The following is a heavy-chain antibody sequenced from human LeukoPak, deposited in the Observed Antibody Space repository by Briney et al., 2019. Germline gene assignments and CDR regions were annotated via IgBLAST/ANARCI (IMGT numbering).Heavy chain of an antibody. CDR2: ISSSSSTI. CDR3: AKVPRIVVVPAAPFDY. J-gene: IGHJ4*02. Sequence: GGSLRLSCAASGFTFSSYSMNWVRQAPGKGLEWVSYISSSSSTIYYADSVKGRFTISRDNAKNSLYLQMNSLRAEDTAVYYCAKVPRIVVVPAAPFDYWGQGTLVTVSS. V-gene: IGHV3-48*01. CDR1: GFTFSSYS. D-gene: IGHD2-2*01.